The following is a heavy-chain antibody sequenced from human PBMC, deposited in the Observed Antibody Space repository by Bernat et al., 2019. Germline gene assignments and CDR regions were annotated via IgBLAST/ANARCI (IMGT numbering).Heavy chain of an antibody. V-gene: IGHV4-38-2*01. CDR3: ARLTPVFDA. CDR1: GYSISSTYY. J-gene: IGHJ5*02. Sequence: QVQLQESGPGLVRPSETLSLTCAVSGYSISSTYYWGWVRQPPGKGLEWIGSIYHSGNTYYNPSLKSRVTMSVDTSKNQFSLKLTSVTAADTAVYYCARLTPVFDAWGQGTLVTVSS. CDR2: IYHSGNT.